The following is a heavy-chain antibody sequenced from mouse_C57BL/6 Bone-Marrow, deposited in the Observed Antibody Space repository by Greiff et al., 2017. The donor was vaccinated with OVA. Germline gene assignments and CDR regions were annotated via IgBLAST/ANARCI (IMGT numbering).Heavy chain of an antibody. CDR1: GFSFNTYA. Sequence: EVQLVESGGGLVQPKGSLKLSCAASGFSFNTYAMNWVRQAPGKGLEWVARIRSKSNNYATYYADSVKDRFTISRDDSESMLYLQMNNLKTEDTAMYYCVNWDVDYAMDYWGQGTSVTVSA. CDR3: VNWDVDYAMDY. CDR2: IRSKSNNYAT. D-gene: IGHD4-1*01. J-gene: IGHJ4*01. V-gene: IGHV10-1*01.